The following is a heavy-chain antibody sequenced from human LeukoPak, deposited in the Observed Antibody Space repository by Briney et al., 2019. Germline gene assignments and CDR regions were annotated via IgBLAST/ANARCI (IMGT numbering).Heavy chain of an antibody. Sequence: GGSLRLSCAASGFTFSSYGMHWVRQAPGKGLEWVAVIWYDGSNKYYADSVKGRFTISRDNSKNTLYLQMNSLRAEDTAVYYCARGHPYSSSGNHQYGMDVWGQGTTVTVSS. D-gene: IGHD6-13*01. CDR3: ARGHPYSSSGNHQYGMDV. CDR2: IWYDGSNK. CDR1: GFTFSSYG. V-gene: IGHV3-33*01. J-gene: IGHJ6*02.